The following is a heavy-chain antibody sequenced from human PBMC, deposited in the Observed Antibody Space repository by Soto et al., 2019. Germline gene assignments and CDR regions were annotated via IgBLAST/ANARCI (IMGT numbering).Heavy chain of an antibody. CDR2: IRYDGSNK. CDR3: ARDHINYDGSGHDYYYGMDV. CDR1: GFTFRSYG. Sequence: QVQLVESGGGVVQPGRFLRLSCTASGFTFRSYGMHWVRQAPGKGLEWVAVIRYDGSNKNYADSVKGRFTISRDNSENTLYLEMNSLRVEDTAVYYCARDHINYDGSGHDYYYGMDVWGQGTTVTVSS. J-gene: IGHJ6*02. V-gene: IGHV3-33*01. D-gene: IGHD3-22*01.